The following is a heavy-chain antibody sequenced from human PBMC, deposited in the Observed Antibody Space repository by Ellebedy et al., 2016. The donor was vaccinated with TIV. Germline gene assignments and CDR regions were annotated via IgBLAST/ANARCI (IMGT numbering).Heavy chain of an antibody. CDR2: INPSGGST. V-gene: IGHV1-46*01. CDR1: GYTFTSYY. Sequence: ASVKVSXXASGYTFTSYYMHWVRQAPGQGLEWMGIINPSGGSTSYAQKFQGRVTMTRDTSTSTVYMELSSLRSEDTAVYYCARESPAEYYYDSSGYYGEGLFDYWGQGTLVTVSS. CDR3: ARESPAEYYYDSSGYYGEGLFDY. J-gene: IGHJ4*02. D-gene: IGHD3-22*01.